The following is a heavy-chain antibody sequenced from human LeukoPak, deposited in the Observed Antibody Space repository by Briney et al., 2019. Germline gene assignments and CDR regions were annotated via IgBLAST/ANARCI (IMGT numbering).Heavy chain of an antibody. Sequence: PSETLSLTCTVSDDSISDYYRGWIRQPPGKGLEWIGYIYHSGSTYYNPSLKSRVTISVDRSKNQFSLKLSSVTAADTAVYYCARVMEGKLAGSGSLVDPWGQGTLVTVSS. V-gene: IGHV4-59*12. CDR3: ARVMEGKLAGSGSLVDP. CDR2: IYHSGST. D-gene: IGHD3-10*01. CDR1: DDSISDYY. J-gene: IGHJ5*02.